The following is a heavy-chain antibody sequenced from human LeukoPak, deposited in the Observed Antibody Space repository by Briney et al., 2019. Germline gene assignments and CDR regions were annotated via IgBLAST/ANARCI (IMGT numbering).Heavy chain of an antibody. V-gene: IGHV1-69*05. CDR1: GGTFSSFA. J-gene: IGHJ4*02. CDR3: ATGAARRFPTFVFDY. Sequence: SVKVSCKASGGTFSSFAVSWVRQAPGQGLEWMGRIIPIFGTANYAQKFQGRVTITTDESTSTAYMELSSLRSEDTAVYYCATGAARRFPTFVFDYWGQGTLVTVSS. CDR2: IIPIFGTA. D-gene: IGHD6-6*01.